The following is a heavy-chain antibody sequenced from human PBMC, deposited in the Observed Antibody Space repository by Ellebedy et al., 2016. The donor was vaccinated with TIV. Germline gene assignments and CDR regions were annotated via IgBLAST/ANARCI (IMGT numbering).Heavy chain of an antibody. CDR2: IYYSGST. V-gene: IGHV4-59*12. Sequence: MPSETLSLTCTVSGGSISSYYWSWIRQPPGKGLEWIGYIYYSGSTNYNPSLKSRVTISVDTSKNQFSLKLSSVTAADTAVYYCARLMGLRSPPALVFDYWGQGTLVTVSS. D-gene: IGHD5-12*01. CDR3: ARLMGLRSPPALVFDY. CDR1: GGSISSYY. J-gene: IGHJ4*02.